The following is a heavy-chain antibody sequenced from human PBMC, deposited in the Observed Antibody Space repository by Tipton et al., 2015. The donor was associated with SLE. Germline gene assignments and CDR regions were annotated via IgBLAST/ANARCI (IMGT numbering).Heavy chain of an antibody. CDR1: GGSLSGKY. J-gene: IGHJ5*02. V-gene: IGHV4-34*01. CDR2: INHSGSP. CDR3: ARGTPFMEFERNWFDP. Sequence: TLSLTCAVYGGSLSGKYWIWLRQPPGKGLEWIGEINHSGSPNYNPSLKSRVTISVDTSRNQFSLKMNSVTAADTAIYYCARGTPFMEFERNWFDPWGQGTLVTVSS. D-gene: IGHD3-3*02.